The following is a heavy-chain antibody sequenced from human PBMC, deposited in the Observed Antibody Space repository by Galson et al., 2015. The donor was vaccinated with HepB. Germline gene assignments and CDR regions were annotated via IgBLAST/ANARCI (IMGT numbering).Heavy chain of an antibody. CDR3: ARAGFEILLATQFDDP. D-gene: IGHD3-16*01. CDR2: ISSSGSTV. Sequence: SLRLSCAASGFTFSDYYMSWIRQAPGKGLEWVSHISSSGSTVDYADSVKGRFTISRDNAKNSLYLPMNSLRVEDTAVYYCARAGFEILLATQFDDPWGQGTLVTVSS. V-gene: IGHV3-11*01. J-gene: IGHJ5*02. CDR1: GFTFSDYY.